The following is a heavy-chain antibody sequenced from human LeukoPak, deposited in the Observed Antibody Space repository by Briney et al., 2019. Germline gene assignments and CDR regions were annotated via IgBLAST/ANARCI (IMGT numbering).Heavy chain of an antibody. Sequence: GGSLRLSCVASGFTFSSYSMNWVRQAPGKGLGWVSSISSSSSYIYYADSVKGRFTISRGNAKNSLYLQMNSLRAEDTAVYYCARGGAPGGCGGDCYWNYYYYYYMDVWGKGTTVTISS. V-gene: IGHV3-21*04. D-gene: IGHD2-21*02. CDR1: GFTFSSYS. CDR3: ARGGAPGGCGGDCYWNYYYYYYMDV. CDR2: ISSSSSYI. J-gene: IGHJ6*03.